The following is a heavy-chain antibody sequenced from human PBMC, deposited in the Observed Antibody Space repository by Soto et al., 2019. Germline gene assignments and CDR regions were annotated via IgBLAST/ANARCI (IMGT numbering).Heavy chain of an antibody. V-gene: IGHV4-30-4*01. J-gene: IGHJ3*02. CDR2: IHSSGSP. Sequence: QVQLQESGPGLVKPSQTLSLTCTVSGGSISSGDYYWSWIRQSPGKGLEWIAYIHSSGSPYYMPSLKSRVTISLDTSQNQFPLKLSSVSAADPAVYYCGREVGDYWGSSDAFEILGQGTMVTGSS. CDR1: GGSISSGDYY. CDR3: GREVGDYWGSSDAFEI. D-gene: IGHD1-26*01.